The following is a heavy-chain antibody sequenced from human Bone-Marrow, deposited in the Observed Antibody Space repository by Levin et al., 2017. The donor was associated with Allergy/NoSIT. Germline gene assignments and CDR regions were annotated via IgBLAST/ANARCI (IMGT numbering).Heavy chain of an antibody. D-gene: IGHD4-11*01. V-gene: IGHV3-73*01. CDR1: GFSFSGSA. Sequence: SGESLKISCATSGFSFSGSAMHWVRQASGKGLEWVGRVRTKPNSYATEYAASVKGRFTISRDDSKNTTYLEMNSLKTEDTAVYYCSAEGYSNLVCVYWGQGTLVAVSS. CDR2: VRTKPNSYAT. CDR3: SAEGYSNLVCVY. J-gene: IGHJ4*02.